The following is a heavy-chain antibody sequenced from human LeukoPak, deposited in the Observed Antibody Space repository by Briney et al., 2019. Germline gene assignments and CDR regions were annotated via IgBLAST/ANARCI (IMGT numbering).Heavy chain of an antibody. CDR3: ARLAPYYYDSSGYYFDY. J-gene: IGHJ4*02. D-gene: IGHD3-22*01. CDR1: GYTFTNFG. V-gene: IGHV1-2*02. Sequence: ASVKVSCKASGYTFTNFGISWVRQAPGQGLEWMGWINPNSGGTNYAQKFQGRVTMTRDTSISTAYMELSRLRSDDTAVYYCARLAPYYYDSSGYYFDYWGQGTLVTVSS. CDR2: INPNSGGT.